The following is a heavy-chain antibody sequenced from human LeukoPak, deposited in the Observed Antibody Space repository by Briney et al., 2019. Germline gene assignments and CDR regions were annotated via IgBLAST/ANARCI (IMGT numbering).Heavy chain of an antibody. CDR3: ARRTALEQYFDC. Sequence: GGTLRLSCAAPGFSFSSFAMSWVRQAPGKGLEWVSAITGSGSNTYYADSVKGRFTISRDNSKNTLYLQMNSMRADDTAVYYCARRTALEQYFDCWGQGTLVTVSS. V-gene: IGHV3-23*01. J-gene: IGHJ4*02. CDR2: ITGSGSNT. CDR1: GFSFSSFA. D-gene: IGHD1/OR15-1a*01.